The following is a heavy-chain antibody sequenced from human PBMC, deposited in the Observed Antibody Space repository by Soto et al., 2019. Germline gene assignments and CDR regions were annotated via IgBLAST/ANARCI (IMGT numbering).Heavy chain of an antibody. CDR2: SRSSADKYAT. J-gene: IGHJ4*02. CDR1: GITFSDHD. V-gene: IGHV3-72*01. D-gene: IGHD7-27*01. Sequence: EVQLVESGGGLVQPGGSLRLSCAISGITFSDHDIDWVRQAPGKGLEWLGRSRSSADKYATDYAASVKGRFTFSRYDSKSLLSLQMRSLKTGDTAMYYCVLGLRGIINYWGQGTLVTLSS. CDR3: VLGLRGIINY.